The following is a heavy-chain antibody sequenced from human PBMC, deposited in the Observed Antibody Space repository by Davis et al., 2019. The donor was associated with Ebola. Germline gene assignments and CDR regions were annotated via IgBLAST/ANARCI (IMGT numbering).Heavy chain of an antibody. CDR2: ISGSGGST. J-gene: IGHJ3*02. CDR1: GFTFSSYA. V-gene: IGHV3-23*01. Sequence: GESLKISCAASGFTFSSYAMSWVRQAPGKGLEWVSAISGSGGSTYYADSVKGRFTISRDNSKNTLYLQMNGLRDEDTAIYYCAKDKNYDFWSGYPHEAFDIWGQGTMVTVSS. CDR3: AKDKNYDFWSGYPHEAFDI. D-gene: IGHD3-3*01.